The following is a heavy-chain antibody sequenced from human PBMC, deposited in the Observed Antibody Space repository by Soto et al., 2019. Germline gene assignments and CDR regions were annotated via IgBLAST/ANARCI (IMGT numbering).Heavy chain of an antibody. V-gene: IGHV4-39*01. CDR2: IYYSGST. Sequence: NPSETLSLTCTVSGGSISSSSYYWGWIRQPPGKGLEWIGSIYYSGSTYYNPSLKSRVTISVDTSKNQFSLKLSSVTAADTAVYYCARRVRRWRIQAGGWFDPWGQGTLVTVSS. CDR3: ARRVRRWRIQAGGWFDP. D-gene: IGHD5-18*01. CDR1: GGSISSSSYY. J-gene: IGHJ5*02.